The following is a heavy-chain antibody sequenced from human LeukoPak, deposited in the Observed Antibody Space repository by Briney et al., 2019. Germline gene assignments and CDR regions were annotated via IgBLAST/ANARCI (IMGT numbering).Heavy chain of an antibody. CDR3: AATFSYTSGGYDY. J-gene: IGHJ4*02. V-gene: IGHV4-39*01. CDR1: GDSISGNSYH. Sequence: SETLSLTCTVSGDSISGNSYHWGWIRQSPGKGLEWIGSINYSGATYYNPSLKSRVSISVDTSKNQFSLKVTSVTAADTAVYYCAATFSYTSGGYDYWGQGTLVTVSS. D-gene: IGHD6-19*01. CDR2: INYSGAT.